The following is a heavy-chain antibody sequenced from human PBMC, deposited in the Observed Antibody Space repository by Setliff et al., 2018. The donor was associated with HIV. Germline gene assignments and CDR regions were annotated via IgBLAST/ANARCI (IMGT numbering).Heavy chain of an antibody. CDR3: AKDRLEWLAPDGFDI. J-gene: IGHJ3*02. V-gene: IGHV3-30*02. CDR1: GFTFSNYG. CDR2: IRYDGSNK. D-gene: IGHD3-3*01. Sequence: GGSLRLSCAASGFTFSNYGMHWVRQAPGKGLEGVAFIRYDGSNKYYADSVKGRFTISRDNSKNTLYLQMSSLRAEDTAVYYCAKDRLEWLAPDGFDIWGLGTMVTVSS.